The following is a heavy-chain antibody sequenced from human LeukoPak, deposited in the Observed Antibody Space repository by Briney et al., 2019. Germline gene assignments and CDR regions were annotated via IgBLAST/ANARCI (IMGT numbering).Heavy chain of an antibody. V-gene: IGHV3-74*01. J-gene: IGHJ4*02. CDR1: GFTFSSYW. CDR3: AREFGAPGFWVFDE. D-gene: IGHD3-3*01. Sequence: GRSLRLSCAASGFTFSSYWMHWVRQAPGKGLAWVARMNSDGSATTYADSVKGRFTIFRDNAKNTLYLQMNSLRDEDTAVYYCAREFGAPGFWVFDEWGQGSLVTAPS. CDR2: MNSDGSAT.